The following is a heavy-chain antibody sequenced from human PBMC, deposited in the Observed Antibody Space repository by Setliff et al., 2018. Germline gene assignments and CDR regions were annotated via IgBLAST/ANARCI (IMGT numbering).Heavy chain of an antibody. CDR1: GLTLTPYT. D-gene: IGHD3-10*01. V-gene: IGHV3-21*01. J-gene: IGHJ1*01. CDR3: ASSSGWIPWIQH. CDR2: ISDTSAFI. Sequence: GSLRLSCAASGLTLTPYTMTWVRQAPGKGPEWVSSISDTSAFIYYADSVRGRFTISRDNAKNSLFLQMNNLRAEDTALYYCASSSGWIPWIQHWGPGALVTVSS.